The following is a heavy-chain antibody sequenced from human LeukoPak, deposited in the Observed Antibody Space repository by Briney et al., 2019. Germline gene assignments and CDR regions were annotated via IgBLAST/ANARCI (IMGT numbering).Heavy chain of an antibody. J-gene: IGHJ4*02. CDR3: ARGWLQIPFDY. CDR1: GGSISSGSYY. Sequence: SQTLSLTCTVSGGSISSGSYYWSWIGQPAGKGLEWIGRIYTSGTTNYNPSLKSRVTISVDTSKNQFSLKLSSVTAADTAVYYCARGWLQIPFDYWGQGTLVTVSS. D-gene: IGHD5-24*01. CDR2: IYTSGTT. V-gene: IGHV4-61*02.